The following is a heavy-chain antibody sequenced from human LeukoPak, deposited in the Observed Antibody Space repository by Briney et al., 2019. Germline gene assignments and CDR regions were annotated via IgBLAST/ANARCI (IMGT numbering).Heavy chain of an antibody. J-gene: IGHJ5*02. CDR1: GGTFNTHI. Sequence: SVKVSCRSSGGTFNTHIFNWVRQAPGHGLEWMGRITPVIGTTKYAQRFQARVTITADRSTSTAYLELSGLTYDDTAVYYCTRVTLRGSKYNWFDPWGQGTHVSVSS. CDR3: TRVTLRGSKYNWFDP. V-gene: IGHV1-69*08. D-gene: IGHD1-26*01. CDR2: ITPVIGTT.